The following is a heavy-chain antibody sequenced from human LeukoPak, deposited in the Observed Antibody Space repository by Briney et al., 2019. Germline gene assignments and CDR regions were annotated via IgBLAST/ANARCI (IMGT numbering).Heavy chain of an antibody. J-gene: IGHJ4*02. Sequence: GGSLRLSCAASGFTFSTYWMHWVRQAPGKGLVWVSRSNSDGSITSYADSVKGRFTVSRDNAKNTLYLQMNSLRAEDTAVYYCARGCVSGDCYSPDYWGQGTLVTVSS. CDR1: GFTFSTYW. CDR2: SNSDGSIT. D-gene: IGHD2-21*01. CDR3: ARGCVSGDCYSPDY. V-gene: IGHV3-74*01.